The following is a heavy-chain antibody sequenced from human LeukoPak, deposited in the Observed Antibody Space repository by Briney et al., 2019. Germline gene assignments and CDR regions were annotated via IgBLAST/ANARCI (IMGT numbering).Heavy chain of an antibody. D-gene: IGHD2-21*01. Sequence: ASVKVSCKASAYTFTGYYVHWVRQAPGQGLEWMGWINPNSDYTFYAQKFQGRVTLTRDTSISTVYMELTTLTSDDTALYYCAVAPGDYWGQGTLVSVSA. V-gene: IGHV1-2*02. J-gene: IGHJ4*02. CDR1: AYTFTGYY. CDR2: INPNSDYT. CDR3: AVAPGDY.